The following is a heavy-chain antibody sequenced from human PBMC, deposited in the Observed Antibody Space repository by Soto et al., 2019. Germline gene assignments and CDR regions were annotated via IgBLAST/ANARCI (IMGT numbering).Heavy chain of an antibody. CDR1: GFTVSSNY. D-gene: IGHD6-13*01. CDR2: IYSGGST. V-gene: IGHV3-53*02. Sequence: EVQLVETGGGLIQPGGSLRLSCASSGFTVSSNYMSWVRQAPGEGLEWVSVIYSGGSTYYADSVKGRFTISRDKSKNTLYLQMNSLRAEDTSVYYCARAAAARYYYGMDVWGQGTTVTVSS. CDR3: ARAAAARYYYGMDV. J-gene: IGHJ6*02.